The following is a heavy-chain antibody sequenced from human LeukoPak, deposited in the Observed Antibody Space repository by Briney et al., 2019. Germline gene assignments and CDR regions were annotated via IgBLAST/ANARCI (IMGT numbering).Heavy chain of an antibody. V-gene: IGHV3-23*01. J-gene: IGHJ4*02. CDR3: AKDGPSYNILTGFRRTSAYYFDY. Sequence: GGSLRLSCAVSGFTFSNYAMTWVRQAPGKGLEWVSSISDSGASTYYADSVKGRFTISRDNSKNTLFLQMHSLRVDDTAVYYCAKDGPSYNILTGFRRTSAYYFDYWGQGTLVTVSS. D-gene: IGHD3-9*01. CDR2: ISDSGAST. CDR1: GFTFSNYA.